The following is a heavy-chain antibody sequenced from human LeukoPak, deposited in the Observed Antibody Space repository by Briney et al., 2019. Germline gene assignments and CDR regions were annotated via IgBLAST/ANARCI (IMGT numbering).Heavy chain of an antibody. CDR2: INPNSGDT. V-gene: IGHV1-2*06. D-gene: IGHD2-2*01. CDR3: ARDYRSSTSCLFDY. J-gene: IGHJ4*02. CDR1: GYTFTAYR. Sequence: ASVKVSCKASGYTFTAYRMHWVRPAPGQGLEWMGRINPNSGDTNYAQKFQGRVTMTRDTSISTAYMELSRLRSDDTAVYYCARDYRSSTSCLFDYWGQGTLVSVSS.